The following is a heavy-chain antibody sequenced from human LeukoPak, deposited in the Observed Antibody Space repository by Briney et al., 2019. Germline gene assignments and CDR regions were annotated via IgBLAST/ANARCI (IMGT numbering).Heavy chain of an antibody. D-gene: IGHD4-23*01. CDR1: GGSIRSSYYY. CDR2: IYDSGST. V-gene: IGHV4-39*01. J-gene: IGHJ4*02. Sequence: SETLSLTCTVSGGSIRSSYYYWGWIRQPPGKGLEWIGSIYDSGSTYYNPSLKSRVTISVDTSKNQFSLKLNSVTAADTAVYYCARVQAYGGNPFDYWGQGTLVTVSS. CDR3: ARVQAYGGNPFDY.